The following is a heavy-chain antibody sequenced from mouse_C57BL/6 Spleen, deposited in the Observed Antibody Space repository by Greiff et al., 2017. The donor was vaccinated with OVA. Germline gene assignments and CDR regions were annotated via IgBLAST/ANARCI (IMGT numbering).Heavy chain of an antibody. V-gene: IGHV7-1*01. CDR3: ARDAPHYYGSSYHWYFDV. Sequence: EVQGVESGGGLVQSGRSLRLSCATSGFTFSDFYMEWVRQAPGKGLEWIAASRNKANDYTTEYSASVKGRFIVSRYTSQSIRYLQMNALIAEDTAIYYCARDAPHYYGSSYHWYFDVWGTGTTVTVSS. D-gene: IGHD1-1*01. CDR2: SRNKANDYTT. CDR1: GFTFSDFY. J-gene: IGHJ1*03.